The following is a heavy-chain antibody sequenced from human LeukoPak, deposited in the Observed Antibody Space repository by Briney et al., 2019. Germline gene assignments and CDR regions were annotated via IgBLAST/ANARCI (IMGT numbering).Heavy chain of an antibody. D-gene: IGHD4-17*01. V-gene: IGHV3-15*01. CDR1: GFPFNYAW. J-gene: IGHJ4*02. CDR2: IKSKNDGGTT. Sequence: GGSLSLSCGASGFPFNYAWMNWVRQTPGKGLEWVGRIKSKNDGGTTDYAAPVKGRFTISRDDSQNTLSLQMNSLKTEDTAVYYWTTDLPDYAPYDFDSWGQGILVTVSS. CDR3: TTDLPDYAPYDFDS.